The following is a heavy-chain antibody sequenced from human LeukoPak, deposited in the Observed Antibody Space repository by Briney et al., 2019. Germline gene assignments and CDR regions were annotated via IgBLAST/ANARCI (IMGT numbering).Heavy chain of an antibody. Sequence: SETLSLTCTVSGDSISRSTYYWAWIRQPPGKGLEWIGSVYYGRSPYFNPSLESRATISVDTFKNHFSLKMSSVTAADTAVYYCARSSGTGTFSYWGQGTLVTVSS. CDR1: GDSISRSTYY. D-gene: IGHD6-25*01. CDR2: VYYGRSP. CDR3: ARSSGTGTFSY. V-gene: IGHV4-39*02. J-gene: IGHJ4*02.